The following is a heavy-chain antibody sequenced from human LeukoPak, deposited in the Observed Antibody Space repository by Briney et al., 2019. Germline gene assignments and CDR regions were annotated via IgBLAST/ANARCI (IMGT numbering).Heavy chain of an antibody. V-gene: IGHV4-39*01. CDR3: ASLTTVVTTGDY. J-gene: IGHJ4*02. CDR1: GGSISGSSYY. Sequence: SETLSLTCTVSGGSISGSSYYWGWIRQPPGKGLEWIGSIYYSGSTYYNPSLKSRVTISVDTSKNQFSLKLSSVTAADTAVYYCASLTTVVTTGDYWGQGTLVTVSS. CDR2: IYYSGST. D-gene: IGHD4-23*01.